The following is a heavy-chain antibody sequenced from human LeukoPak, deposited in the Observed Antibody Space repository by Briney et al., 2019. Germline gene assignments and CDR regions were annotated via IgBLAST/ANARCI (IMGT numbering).Heavy chain of an antibody. CDR2: IYYSGST. CDR3: ARLSRWWFDP. CDR1: GGSISSYY. D-gene: IGHD4-23*01. V-gene: IGHV4-59*01. J-gene: IGHJ5*02. Sequence: SETLSLTCTVSGGSISSYYWSWIRQPPGKGLEWIGYIYYSGSTNHNPSLKSRVTISVDTSKNQFSLKLSSVTAADTAVYYCARLSRWWFDPWGQGTLVTVSS.